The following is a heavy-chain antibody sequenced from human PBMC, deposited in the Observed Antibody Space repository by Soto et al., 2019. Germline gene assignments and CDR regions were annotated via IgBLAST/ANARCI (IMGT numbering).Heavy chain of an antibody. V-gene: IGHV3-33*01. CDR1: GFTFSSYG. D-gene: IGHD5-18*01. CDR2: IWYDGSNK. J-gene: IGHJ5*02. CDR3: ARDRRGIQLLNNWFDP. Sequence: QVQLVESGGGVVQPGRSLRLSCAASGFTFSSYGMHWVRQAPGKGLEWVAVIWYDGSNKYYADSVKGRFTISRDNSKNTLYLQMNSLRAEDTAVYYCARDRRGIQLLNNWFDPWGQGTLVTVSS.